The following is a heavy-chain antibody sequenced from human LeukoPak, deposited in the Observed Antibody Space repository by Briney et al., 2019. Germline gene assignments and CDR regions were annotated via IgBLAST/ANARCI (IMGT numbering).Heavy chain of an antibody. CDR3: ARGVLYSSGWYEGYDAFDI. Sequence: PGGSLRLSCAASGFTFSSYAMHWVRQAPGKGLVWVSRIYSDGSSTSYADSVKGRFTISRDNAKNTLYLQMNSLRAEDTAVYYCARGVLYSSGWYEGYDAFDIWGQGTMVTVSS. V-gene: IGHV3-74*01. CDR2: IYSDGSST. CDR1: GFTFSSYA. J-gene: IGHJ3*02. D-gene: IGHD6-19*01.